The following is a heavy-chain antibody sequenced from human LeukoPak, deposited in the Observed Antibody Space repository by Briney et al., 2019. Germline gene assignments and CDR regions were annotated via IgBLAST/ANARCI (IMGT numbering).Heavy chain of an antibody. Sequence: GGSLRLSCAASGFTFDDYAMHWVRQAPGKGLEWVSGISWNSGSIGYADSVKGRFTISRDNAKNSLYLQMNSLRAEDTALYYCAKDNYGDFPTTNAFDIWGQGTMVTVSS. CDR2: ISWNSGSI. V-gene: IGHV3-9*01. J-gene: IGHJ3*02. CDR1: GFTFDDYA. D-gene: IGHD4-17*01. CDR3: AKDNYGDFPTTNAFDI.